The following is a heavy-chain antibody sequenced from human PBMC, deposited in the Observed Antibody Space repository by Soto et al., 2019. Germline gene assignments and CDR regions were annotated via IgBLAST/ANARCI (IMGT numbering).Heavy chain of an antibody. D-gene: IGHD3-10*01. CDR1: GFSFSTYG. V-gene: IGHV3-30*18. CDR3: AKDEVRTPSLYAMDV. Sequence: PGGSLRLSCAASGFSFSTYGIHWVRQAPGKGLEWVALISYNGSNKNYADSVKGRFTISRDNFKNTLYLQMNSLRVEDTAVYYCAKDEVRTPSLYAMDVWGQGTTVTSP. J-gene: IGHJ6*02. CDR2: ISYNGSNK.